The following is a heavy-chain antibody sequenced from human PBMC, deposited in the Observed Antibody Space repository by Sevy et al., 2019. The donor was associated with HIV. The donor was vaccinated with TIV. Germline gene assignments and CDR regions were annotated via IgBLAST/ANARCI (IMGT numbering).Heavy chain of an antibody. CDR1: GGSISSYY. D-gene: IGHD1-1*01. V-gene: IGHV4-4*07. CDR2: IYTSGST. Sequence: SETLSLTCTVSGGSISSYYWSWIRQPAGKGLEWIGRIYTSGSTNYNPSLKSRVTMSVDTSKNLFSLKLTSVTAADTAVYYCARHGAVQLAFGMDVWGQGTRVTVSS. J-gene: IGHJ6*02. CDR3: ARHGAVQLAFGMDV.